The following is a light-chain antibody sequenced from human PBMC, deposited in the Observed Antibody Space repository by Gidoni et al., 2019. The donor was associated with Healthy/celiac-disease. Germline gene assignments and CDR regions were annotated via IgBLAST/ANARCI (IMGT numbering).Light chain of an antibody. J-gene: IGLJ2*01. Sequence: QSALTQPASVSGSPGQSITISCTGTSSDVGGYNYVSWYQQHSGKAPKLMIYEVSNRPSGVSTRFSGSKSGNPASLTISGLQAEDEADYYFSSYTSSSTLVVFGGGTKLTVL. V-gene: IGLV2-14*01. CDR3: SSYTSSSTLVV. CDR1: SSDVGGYNY. CDR2: EVS.